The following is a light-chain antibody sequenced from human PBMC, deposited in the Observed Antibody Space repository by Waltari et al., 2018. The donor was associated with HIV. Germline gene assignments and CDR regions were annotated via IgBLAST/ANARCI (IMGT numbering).Light chain of an antibody. CDR1: SGHSSSA. CDR2: LNSDGSH. V-gene: IGLV4-69*01. CDR3: QTWGTGLLV. J-gene: IGLJ3*02. Sequence: QLVLTQSPSASASLVASAKLTCTLSSGHSSSAIPWHPQQPDKGPRDLMKLNSDGSHSKGDGIPDRFSGSSSWAERYLTISSLQSEDEADYYCQTWGTGLLVFGGGTKLTVL.